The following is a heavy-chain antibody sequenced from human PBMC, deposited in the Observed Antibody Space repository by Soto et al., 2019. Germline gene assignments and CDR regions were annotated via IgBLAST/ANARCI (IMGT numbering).Heavy chain of an antibody. CDR2: ISYDGSNK. J-gene: IGHJ4*02. CDR3: AEGLGGGVANSDY. D-gene: IGHD3-10*01. V-gene: IGHV3-30*18. CDR1: GFTFSSYG. Sequence: QVQLVESGGGVVQPGRSLRLSCAASGFTFSSYGMHWVRQAPGKGLEWVAVISYDGSNKYYADSVKGRFTISRDNSKNTLYLQMNSLRAADTAVFYCAEGLGGGVANSDYLGQGTLVTDSS.